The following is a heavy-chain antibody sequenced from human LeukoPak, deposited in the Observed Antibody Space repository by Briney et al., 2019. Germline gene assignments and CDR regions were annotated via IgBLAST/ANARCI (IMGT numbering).Heavy chain of an antibody. CDR1: GFTFSTYW. Sequence: GGSLRLSCSASGFTFSTYWMHWVRQAPGKGLVWVSHINSDGGTTTYAASVKGRFTISRDNAKNTLYLQMNSVRAEDTAVYFWARENWNYDRAFDIWGQGTMVTVSS. D-gene: IGHD1-7*01. CDR3: ARENWNYDRAFDI. V-gene: IGHV3-74*01. CDR2: INSDGGTT. J-gene: IGHJ3*02.